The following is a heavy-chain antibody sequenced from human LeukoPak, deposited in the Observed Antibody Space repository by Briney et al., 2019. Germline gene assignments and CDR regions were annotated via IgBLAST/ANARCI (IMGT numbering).Heavy chain of an antibody. Sequence: GGSLRLSCAASGFTFSSYAMHWVRQAPGKGLEWVAVISYDGSNKYYADSVKGRFTISGDNSKNTLYLQMNSLRAEDTAVYYCARDAGGLKWVPAALGAFDIWGQGTMVTVSS. CDR1: GFTFSSYA. CDR2: ISYDGSNK. J-gene: IGHJ3*02. D-gene: IGHD2-2*01. V-gene: IGHV3-30-3*01. CDR3: ARDAGGLKWVPAALGAFDI.